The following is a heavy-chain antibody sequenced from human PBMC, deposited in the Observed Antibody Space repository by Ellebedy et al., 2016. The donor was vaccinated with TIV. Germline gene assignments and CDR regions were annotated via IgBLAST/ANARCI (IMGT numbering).Heavy chain of an antibody. J-gene: IGHJ4*02. Sequence: GESLKISXAASGFNIGSYAMSWVRQAPGKGLEWVSVISGNGGRIQYADSVKGRFTISRDTSKNMLFVQMNSLRAEDTALYYCAKDRDYEILTALDHWGQGTLVTVSS. CDR3: AKDRDYEILTALDH. V-gene: IGHV3-23*01. CDR1: GFNIGSYA. D-gene: IGHD3-9*01. CDR2: ISGNGGRI.